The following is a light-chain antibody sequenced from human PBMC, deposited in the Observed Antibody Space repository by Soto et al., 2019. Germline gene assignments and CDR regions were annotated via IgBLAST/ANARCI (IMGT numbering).Light chain of an antibody. J-gene: IGLJ3*02. V-gene: IGLV2-14*01. Sequence: QSLLTQPASVSGSPGQSITISCTGTISDVGGYDFVSWYQHHPGKAPRLIIYQASNRPSGVSNRFSGSKSGNTASLTISGLQPEDEADYYCSSYISMIVRVFGGGTKVTVL. CDR3: SSYISMIVRV. CDR1: ISDVGGYDF. CDR2: QAS.